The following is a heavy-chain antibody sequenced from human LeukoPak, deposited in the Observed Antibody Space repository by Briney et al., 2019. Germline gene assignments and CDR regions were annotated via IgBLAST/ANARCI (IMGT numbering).Heavy chain of an antibody. D-gene: IGHD5-12*01. Sequence: PGGSLRLPCAASGFSFNKFAMNWVRQAPGKGLEWVSIIIASSGATVYADSVKGRFTISRDISKNTLYLQMNNLRVEDTAVYYCVKGAYDYIEVAYFDFWGQGILVTVSS. J-gene: IGHJ4*01. CDR3: VKGAYDYIEVAYFDF. V-gene: IGHV3-23*01. CDR2: IIASSGAT. CDR1: GFSFNKFA.